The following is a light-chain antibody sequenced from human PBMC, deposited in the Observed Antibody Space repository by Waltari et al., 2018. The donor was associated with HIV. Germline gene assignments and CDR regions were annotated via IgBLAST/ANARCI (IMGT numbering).Light chain of an antibody. Sequence: EIAMTQSPVTLSVSPGERATLSCRASQSVSSKLAWYQQKPGQAPRLLIFGASTRATGIPARFSGSGSGTQFTLTINSLQSEDFASYYCQQYDNWPPTFGQGTRVEIK. V-gene: IGKV3-15*01. CDR1: QSVSSK. CDR2: GAS. J-gene: IGKJ1*01. CDR3: QQYDNWPPT.